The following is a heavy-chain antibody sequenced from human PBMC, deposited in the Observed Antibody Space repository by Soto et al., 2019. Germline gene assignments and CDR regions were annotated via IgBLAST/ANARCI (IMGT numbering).Heavy chain of an antibody. CDR1: GFTFSSYA. J-gene: IGHJ4*02. Sequence: GGSLRLSCAASGFTFSSYAMSWVRQAPGKGLEWVSAISGSGGSTYYAESVKGRFTISRDNSKNKLYLQMNSLRAEDTAVYYCGKVADSGYYTVERWGQGTLVTVSS. CDR2: ISGSGGST. V-gene: IGHV3-23*01. D-gene: IGHD3-22*01. CDR3: GKVADSGYYTVER.